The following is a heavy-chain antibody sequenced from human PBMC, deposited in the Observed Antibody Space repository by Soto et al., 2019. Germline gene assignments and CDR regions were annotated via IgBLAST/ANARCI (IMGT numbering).Heavy chain of an antibody. CDR3: AKDPGQWLVSDYYGMDV. Sequence: GGSLRLSCAASGFTFSSYAMSWVRQAPGKGLEWVSAISGSGGSTYYADSVKGRFTISRDNSKNTLYLQMNSLRAEDTAVYYCAKDPGQWLVSDYYGMDVWGQGTTVTVSS. CDR2: ISGSGGST. D-gene: IGHD6-19*01. J-gene: IGHJ6*02. V-gene: IGHV3-23*01. CDR1: GFTFSSYA.